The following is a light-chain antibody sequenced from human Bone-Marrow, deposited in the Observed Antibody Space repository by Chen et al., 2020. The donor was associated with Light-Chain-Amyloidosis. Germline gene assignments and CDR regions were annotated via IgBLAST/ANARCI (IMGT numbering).Light chain of an antibody. CDR3: AAWDDSLSGV. Sequence: QSVLTQPPSASGTPVRRVTISCYGSSSNIGSNYVYWYQQLPGMAAKLRIYRKNQRPPGVPDRFSGSKSGNSASMAISGLGSEDEAEYYCAAWDDSLSGVFGGGTKLTVL. J-gene: IGLJ3*02. CDR2: RKN. CDR1: SSNIGSNY. V-gene: IGLV1-47*01.